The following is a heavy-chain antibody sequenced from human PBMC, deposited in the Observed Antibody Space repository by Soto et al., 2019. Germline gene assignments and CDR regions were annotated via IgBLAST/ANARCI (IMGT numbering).Heavy chain of an antibody. Sequence: SETLSLTCTVSGGSISSSSYYWGWIRQPPGKGLEWIGSIYYSGSTYYNPSLKSRVTISVDTSKNQFSLKLSSVTAADTAVYYCASHLYYYGSGRRPPDYWGQGTLVTVSS. CDR1: GGSISSSSYY. J-gene: IGHJ4*02. CDR3: ASHLYYYGSGRRPPDY. V-gene: IGHV4-39*01. D-gene: IGHD3-10*01. CDR2: IYYSGST.